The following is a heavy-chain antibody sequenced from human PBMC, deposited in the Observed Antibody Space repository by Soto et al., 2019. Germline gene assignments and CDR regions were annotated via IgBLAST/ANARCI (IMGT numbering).Heavy chain of an antibody. CDR3: ASDRATYGLDV. J-gene: IGHJ6*02. CDR1: GGSITSGAYY. V-gene: IGHV4-31*03. Sequence: QVQLQESGPGLVKPSQTLSLTCTVSGGSITSGAYYWSWIRQHPGKGLEWIGYIYYGGSTYYNPSLKSRVTISIDTSENHLTLRLSSVTAADTAVYYCASDRATYGLDVWGQGTTVTVSS. CDR2: IYYGGST. D-gene: IGHD1-26*01.